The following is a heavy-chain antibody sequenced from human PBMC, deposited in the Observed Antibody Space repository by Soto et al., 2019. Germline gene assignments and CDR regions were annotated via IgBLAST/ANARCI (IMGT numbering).Heavy chain of an antibody. D-gene: IGHD1-1*01. Sequence: QVQLVESGGGVVQSGKSLRLSCAASGFTFSSYAMHWVRQAPGKGLEWVAVIWYDGSREYYADSVKGRFTISRDNSLNTLFLQMNNLRDEDTAVYYCARAGVEESIQVGYFQHCGQGTLVTVSS. V-gene: IGHV3-33*01. CDR3: ARAGVEESIQVGYFQH. CDR1: GFTFSSYA. CDR2: IWYDGSRE. J-gene: IGHJ1*01.